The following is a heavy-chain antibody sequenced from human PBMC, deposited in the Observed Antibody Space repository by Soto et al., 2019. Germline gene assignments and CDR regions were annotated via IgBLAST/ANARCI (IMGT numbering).Heavy chain of an antibody. CDR1: GFIFENFG. CDR3: AKNQGVELVPLATVDWFDP. V-gene: IGHV3-23*01. CDR2: ISGSGFKK. D-gene: IGHD1-26*01. Sequence: GGYLRLSCAASGFIFENFGMSWVRQAPGKGLEWISSISGSGFKKYYADSVKGRFTISRDNSKSTVYLELNNLSAEDTAVYHCAKNQGVELVPLATVDWFDPWGPGSVVT. J-gene: IGHJ5*02.